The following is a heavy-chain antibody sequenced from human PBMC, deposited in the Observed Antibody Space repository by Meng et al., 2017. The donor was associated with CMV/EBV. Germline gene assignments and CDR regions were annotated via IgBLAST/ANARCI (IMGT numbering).Heavy chain of an antibody. CDR2: IRYDGSNK. Sequence: GESLKISCAASGFTFSSYGMHWVRQAPGKGLEWVAFIRYDGSNKYYADSVKGRFTISRDNSKNTMYLQMNSLRAEDTAVYYCANVAQSPGWALHHYYYGMDVWGQGTTVTVSS. J-gene: IGHJ6*02. D-gene: IGHD1-26*01. V-gene: IGHV3-30*02. CDR1: GFTFSSYG. CDR3: ANVAQSPGWALHHYYYGMDV.